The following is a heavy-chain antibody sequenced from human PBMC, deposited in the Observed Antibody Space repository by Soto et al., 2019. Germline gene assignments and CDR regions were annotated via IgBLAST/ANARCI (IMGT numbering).Heavy chain of an antibody. CDR1: GFTFSSYG. J-gene: IGHJ4*02. V-gene: IGHV3-33*01. CDR2: IWYDGSNK. CDR3: ARDPSYSSSKAGFDY. Sequence: GGSLRLSCAASGFTFSSYGMHWVRQAPGKGLEWVAVIWYDGSNKYYADSVKGRFTISRDNSKNTLYLQMNSLRAEDTAVYYCARDPSYSSSKAGFDYWGQGTLVTVSS. D-gene: IGHD6-6*01.